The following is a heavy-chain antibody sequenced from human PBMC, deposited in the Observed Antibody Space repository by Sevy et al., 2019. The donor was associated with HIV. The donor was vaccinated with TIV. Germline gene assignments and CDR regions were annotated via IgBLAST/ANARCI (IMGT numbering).Heavy chain of an antibody. CDR2: ISWNSGSI. CDR3: ARGGGYCGGDCYSIDY. V-gene: IGHV3-9*01. J-gene: IGHJ4*02. Sequence: GGSLRLSCAASGFTFDDYAMHWVRQAPGKGLEWVSGISWNSGSIGYADSVKGRFTISRDNSKDTLFLQMNSLTPEDTAVYYCARGGGYCGGDCYSIDYWGQGALVTVSS. D-gene: IGHD2-21*02. CDR1: GFTFDDYA.